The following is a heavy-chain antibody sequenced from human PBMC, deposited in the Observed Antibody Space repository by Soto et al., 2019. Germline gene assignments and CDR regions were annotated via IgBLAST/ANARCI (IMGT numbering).Heavy chain of an antibody. Sequence: GGSLRLSCAASGFTFSSYAMHWVRQAPGKGLEWVAVISYDGSNKYYADSVKGRFTISRDNSKNTLYLQMNSLRAEDTAVYYCARDPVRSNYYYYGMDVWGQGTTVTVS. CDR2: ISYDGSNK. D-gene: IGHD4-17*01. CDR3: ARDPVRSNYYYYGMDV. CDR1: GFTFSSYA. V-gene: IGHV3-30-3*01. J-gene: IGHJ6*02.